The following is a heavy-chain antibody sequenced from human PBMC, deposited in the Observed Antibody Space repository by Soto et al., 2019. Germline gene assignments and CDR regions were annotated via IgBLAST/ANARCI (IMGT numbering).Heavy chain of an antibody. Sequence: EVQLLESGGGLVQPGGSLRLSCAASGFTFSTYTMAWVRQAPGRGPEWVSGVGQDGAPYYADSVKGRFTISRDNSRSSVYLEMIALRGEDTAVYYCAKYMRPDGVWDFGHWGQGTLVTVSS. CDR2: VGQDGAP. CDR1: GFTFSTYT. CDR3: AKYMRPDGVWDFGH. V-gene: IGHV3-23*01. D-gene: IGHD4-17*01. J-gene: IGHJ4*02.